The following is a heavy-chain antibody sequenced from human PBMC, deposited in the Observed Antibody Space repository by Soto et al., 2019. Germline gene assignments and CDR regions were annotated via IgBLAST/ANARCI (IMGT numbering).Heavy chain of an antibody. CDR3: ARLTENCSSTSFYLYYYYGMDV. D-gene: IGHD2-2*01. J-gene: IGHJ6*02. CDR2: IDPSDSYT. CDR1: GYSFTSYW. V-gene: IGHV5-10-1*01. Sequence: GESLKISCKGSGYSFTSYWISWVRQMPGKGLEWMGRIDPSDSYTNYSPSFQGHVTISADKSISTAYLQWSSLKASDTAMYYCARLTENCSSTSFYLYYYYGMDVWGQGTTVTVSS.